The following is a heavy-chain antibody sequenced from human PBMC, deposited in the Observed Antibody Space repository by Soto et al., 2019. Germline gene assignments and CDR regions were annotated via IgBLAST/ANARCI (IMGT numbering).Heavy chain of an antibody. V-gene: IGHV3-30*18. CDR2: ISCDGTNK. CDR3: GKRYCSSPSGDRGRVDF. CDR1: GFTFSNYA. Sequence: QVQLVESGGGVVQPGRSLRLSCAASGFTFSNYAMHWVRQAPGKGLEWVAVISCDGTNKYYEDSVEGRFTNSRDNSKNTMYLQMISLRAEDKAVDYCGKRYCSSPSGDRGRVDFGGRGIVATVSS. D-gene: IGHD2-2*01. J-gene: IGHJ4*01.